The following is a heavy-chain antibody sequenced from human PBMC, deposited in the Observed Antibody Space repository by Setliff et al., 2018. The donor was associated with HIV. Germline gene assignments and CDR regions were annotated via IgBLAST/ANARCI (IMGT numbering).Heavy chain of an antibody. CDR3: ARDWRAYGVLGS. CDR2: IYHNGNT. J-gene: IGHJ4*02. V-gene: IGHV4-38-2*02. D-gene: IGHD4-17*01. CDR1: GYSMSSGYY. Sequence: SETLSLTCGVSGYSMSSGYYWGWIRQPPGKGLEWIGEIYHNGNTNYSPSLKNRVTMSVDNSKNQFSLMVRSVTAADTAVYYCARDWRAYGVLGSWGQGMLVTSPQ.